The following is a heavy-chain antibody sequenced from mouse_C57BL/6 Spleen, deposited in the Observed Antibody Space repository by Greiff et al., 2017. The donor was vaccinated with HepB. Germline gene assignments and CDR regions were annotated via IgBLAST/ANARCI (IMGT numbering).Heavy chain of an antibody. D-gene: IGHD1-1*01. CDR3: AREGSITTVVVDY. CDR2: IDPSDSET. V-gene: IGHV1-52*01. J-gene: IGHJ2*01. Sequence: VKLQQPGAELVRPGSSVKLSCKASGYTFTSYWMHWVKQRPIQGLEWIGNIDPSDSETHYNQKFKDKATLTVDKSSSTAYMQLSSLTSEDSAVYYCAREGSITTVVVDYWGQGTTLTVSS. CDR1: GYTFTSYW.